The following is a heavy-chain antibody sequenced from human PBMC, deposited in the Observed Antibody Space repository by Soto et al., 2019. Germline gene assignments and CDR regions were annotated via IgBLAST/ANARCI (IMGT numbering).Heavy chain of an antibody. CDR1: GFTFSSYG. CDR3: AKPGIAAAGRTFDP. Sequence: GGSLRLSCAASGFTFSSYGMHWVRQAPCKGLEWVAIISYDGSNKDYADSVKGRFTISRDNSKNTLYLQMDSLRAEDTAIYYCAKPGIAAAGRTFDPWGQGTLVTVSS. CDR2: ISYDGSNK. J-gene: IGHJ5*02. V-gene: IGHV3-30*18. D-gene: IGHD6-13*01.